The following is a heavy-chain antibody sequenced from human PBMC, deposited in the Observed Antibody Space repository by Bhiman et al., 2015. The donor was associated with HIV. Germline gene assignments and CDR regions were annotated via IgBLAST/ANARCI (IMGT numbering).Heavy chain of an antibody. CDR1: GFTFSSYE. CDR2: ISSGGSTI. V-gene: IGHV3-48*03. J-gene: IGHJ4*02. CDR3: AREVTPGGPRYYFDF. D-gene: IGHD2-21*02. Sequence: EVQLVESGGGLVQPGGSLRLSCAASGFTFSSYEMNWVRQAPGKGLEWVSYISSGGSTIYYADSVKGRFTISRDNAKNSLYLQMNSLRAGDTAVYYCAREVTPGGPRYYFDFWGQGTLVTVSS.